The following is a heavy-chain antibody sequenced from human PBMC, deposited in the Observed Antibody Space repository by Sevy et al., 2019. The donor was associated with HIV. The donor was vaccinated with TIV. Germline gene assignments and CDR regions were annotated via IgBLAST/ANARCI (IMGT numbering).Heavy chain of an antibody. V-gene: IGHV4-59*01. CDR2: IYYSGST. CDR3: ARVVYGSGSYKGAYYFDY. D-gene: IGHD3-10*01. CDR1: GGSISSYY. J-gene: IGHJ4*02. Sequence: SETLSLTCTVSGGSISSYYWSWIRQPPGKGLERIGYIYYSGSTNYNPSLKSRVTISVDTSKNQFSLKLSSVTAADTAVYYCARVVYGSGSYKGAYYFDYWGQGTLVTVSS.